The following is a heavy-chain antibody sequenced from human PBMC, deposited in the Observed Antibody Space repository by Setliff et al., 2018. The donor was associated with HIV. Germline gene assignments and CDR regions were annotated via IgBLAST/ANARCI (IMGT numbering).Heavy chain of an antibody. CDR1: RFAFSIFA. CDR3: AKDEGIAAAGSDY. Sequence: PGGSLRLSCAASRFAFSIFAMHWVRQAPGKGLEWVSYISSSGSTIYYADSVKGRFTISRDNAKNSLYLQMNSLRAEDTAVYYCAKDEGIAAAGSDYWGQGTLVTVSS. D-gene: IGHD6-13*01. CDR2: ISSSGSTI. J-gene: IGHJ4*02. V-gene: IGHV3-48*04.